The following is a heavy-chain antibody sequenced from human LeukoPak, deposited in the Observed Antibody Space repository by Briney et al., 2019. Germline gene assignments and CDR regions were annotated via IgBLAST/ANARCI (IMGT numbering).Heavy chain of an antibody. CDR2: IYSGGST. V-gene: IGHV3-66*01. J-gene: IGHJ4*01. CDR3: SRGQATVIATYHFDY. Sequence: PGGSLRLSCAASGFTVSSNYMSWVRQAPGKGLEWVSVIYSGGSTYYADSVKGRFTISRDNSKNTLYLQMNSLRAEDTAVYYWSRGQATVIATYHFDYWVHGTLATVS. D-gene: IGHD4-17*01. CDR1: GFTVSSNY.